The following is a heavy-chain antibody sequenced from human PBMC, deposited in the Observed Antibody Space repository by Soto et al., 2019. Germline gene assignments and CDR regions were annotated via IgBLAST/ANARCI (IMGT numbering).Heavy chain of an antibody. Sequence: QVQLVQSGAEVKKPGSSVKVPCTASARTFSESTFNCVRHAPWWMGGVIPMLATAKYIQKFQGRVTFSADESTTTAYKDVSSLKSEVTAVYCCARVKALGCCDTFPGRGQRVLVTVSS. D-gene: IGHD2-15*01. CDR1: ARTFSEST. CDR2: VIPMLATA. J-gene: IGHJ4*02. CDR3: ARVKALGCCDTFPG. V-gene: IGHV1-69*01.